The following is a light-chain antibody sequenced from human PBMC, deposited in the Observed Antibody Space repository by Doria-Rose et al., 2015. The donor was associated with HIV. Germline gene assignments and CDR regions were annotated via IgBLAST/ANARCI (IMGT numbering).Light chain of an antibody. J-gene: IGKJ1*01. Sequence: TQSPGTLSLSPGERVTLSCRASQTVHSTYLAWYQHKPGQAPRLLIYDATRRATGIPDRFSGSGSGRDFTLAISRLEPEDFAVYYCQQYSTSPESFGQGTKVQF. CDR3: QQYSTSPES. CDR1: QTVHSTY. V-gene: IGKV3-20*01. CDR2: DAT.